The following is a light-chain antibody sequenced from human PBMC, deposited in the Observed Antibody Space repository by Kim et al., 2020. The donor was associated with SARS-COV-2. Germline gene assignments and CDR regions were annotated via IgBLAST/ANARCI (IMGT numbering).Light chain of an antibody. CDR3: QQYSGWPRT. CDR2: GAS. J-gene: IGKJ1*01. V-gene: IGKV3-15*01. CDR1: ESVSSN. Sequence: SVSPGESATLSCSASESVSSNLAWYQQNPGQVPRLLIFGASTRATDMPARFSASGSGTEFTLTISSLQSEDFAVYYCQQYSGWPRTFGQGTKLEIK.